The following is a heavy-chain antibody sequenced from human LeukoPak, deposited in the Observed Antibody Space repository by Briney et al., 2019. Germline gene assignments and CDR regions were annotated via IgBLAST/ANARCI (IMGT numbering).Heavy chain of an antibody. V-gene: IGHV3-11*04. J-gene: IGHJ4*02. Sequence: PGGSLRLSCAASGFTFSDYYMSWIRQTPGKGLEWVLYVSSSGSTIYYADSVKGRFTISRDNAKNSLYLQMNSLRAEDTAVYFCARGTNWSPLDFDYWGQGTQVTVSS. CDR1: GFTFSDYY. CDR2: VSSSGSTI. D-gene: IGHD1-20*01. CDR3: ARGTNWSPLDFDY.